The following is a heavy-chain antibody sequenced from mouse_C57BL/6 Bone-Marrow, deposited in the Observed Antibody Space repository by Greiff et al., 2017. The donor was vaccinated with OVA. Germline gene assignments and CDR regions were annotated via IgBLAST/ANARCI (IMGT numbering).Heavy chain of an antibody. CDR2: ISSGSSTI. Sequence: EVMLVESGGGLVKPGGSLKLSCAASGFTFSDYGMHWVRQAPEKGLEWVAYISSGSSTIYYADTVKGRFTISRDNAKHTLFLQMTSLRSEDTAMYYCARWLPWYFDVWGTGTTVTVSS. CDR1: GFTFSDYG. D-gene: IGHD2-2*01. J-gene: IGHJ1*03. CDR3: ARWLPWYFDV. V-gene: IGHV5-17*01.